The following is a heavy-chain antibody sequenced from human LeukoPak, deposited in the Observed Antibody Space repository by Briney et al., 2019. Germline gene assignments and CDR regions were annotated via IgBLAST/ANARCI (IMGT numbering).Heavy chain of an antibody. CDR1: GFTFSNSG. D-gene: IGHD5-18*01. J-gene: IGHJ5*02. Sequence: GETLRLSCAASGFTFSNSGMSWVRQPPGKGLEWVSSTFQGGGEIHYADSVRGRFTISRDNSRSTLFLQMNSLRGEDTAIYYCATYRQVMLPFEAWGQGTLVTVSS. CDR2: TFQGGGEI. V-gene: IGHV3-23*01. CDR3: ATYRQVMLPFEA.